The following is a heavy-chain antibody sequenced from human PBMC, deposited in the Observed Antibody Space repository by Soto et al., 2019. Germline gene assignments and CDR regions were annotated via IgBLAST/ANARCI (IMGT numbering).Heavy chain of an antibody. D-gene: IGHD1-26*01. CDR2: IWYDGSNK. CDR3: ARDRGSYYFDY. Sequence: GGSLILSCAASGFSFSSYGMHWVRQAPGKGLEWVAVIWYDGSNKYYADSVKGRFTISRDNSKNTLYLQMNSLRAEDTAVYYCARDRGSYYFDYWGQGTLVTVSS. V-gene: IGHV3-33*01. J-gene: IGHJ4*02. CDR1: GFSFSSYG.